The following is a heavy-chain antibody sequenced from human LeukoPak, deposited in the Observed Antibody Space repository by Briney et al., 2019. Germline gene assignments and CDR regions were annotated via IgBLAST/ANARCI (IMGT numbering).Heavy chain of an antibody. Sequence: NASETLSLTCTVSGGSISSYYWSWIRQPPGKGLEWIGYIYYSGSTYYNPSLKSRVTISVDTSKNQFSLKLSSVTAADTAVYYCARGESLYYDYVWGSYRRENWFDPWGQGTLVTVSS. CDR2: IYYSGST. CDR1: GGSISSYY. CDR3: ARGESLYYDYVWGSYRRENWFDP. D-gene: IGHD3-16*02. V-gene: IGHV4-59*12. J-gene: IGHJ5*02.